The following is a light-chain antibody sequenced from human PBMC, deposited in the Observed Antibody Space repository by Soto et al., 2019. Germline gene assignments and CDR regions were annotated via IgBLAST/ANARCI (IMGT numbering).Light chain of an antibody. CDR3: SSYTSSSTDVV. CDR2: DVS. V-gene: IGLV2-14*01. Sequence: QSALTQPASVSGSPGQSITISCTGTSCDVGGYNYVSWYQQHPGKAPKLMIYDVSNRPSGVSNRFSGSKARNTASLTISGLQAEDEADYYCSSYTSSSTDVVFGGGTKLTV. CDR1: SCDVGGYNY. J-gene: IGLJ2*01.